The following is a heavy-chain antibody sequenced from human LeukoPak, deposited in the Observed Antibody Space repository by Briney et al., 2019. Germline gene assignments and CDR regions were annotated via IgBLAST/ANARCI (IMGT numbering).Heavy chain of an antibody. CDR2: IYYSGST. CDR3: ARVIGDSSSWYENWFDP. D-gene: IGHD6-13*01. J-gene: IGHJ5*02. CDR1: GGSISSYY. Sequence: SETLSLTCTVSGGSISSYYWSWIRQPPGKGLEWIGYIYYSGSTNYNPSLKSRVTISVDTSKNQFSLKLSSVTAADTAVYYCARVIGDSSSWYENWFDPWGQGTLVTVSS. V-gene: IGHV4-59*01.